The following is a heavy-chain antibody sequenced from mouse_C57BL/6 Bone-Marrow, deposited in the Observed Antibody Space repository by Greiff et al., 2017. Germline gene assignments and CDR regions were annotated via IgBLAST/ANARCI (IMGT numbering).Heavy chain of an antibody. V-gene: IGHV1-55*01. CDR1: GYTFTSYW. D-gene: IGHD1-1*01. J-gene: IGHJ2*01. Sequence: QVQLMESGAELVKPGASVKMSCKASGYTFTSYWITWVKQRPGQGLEWIGDIYPGSGSTTYTEKFKSKATLTVDTSSCTAYMQLSSLTSEDSAVYYCGLITYFDYWGQGTTLTVSA. CDR2: IYPGSGST. CDR3: GLITYFDY.